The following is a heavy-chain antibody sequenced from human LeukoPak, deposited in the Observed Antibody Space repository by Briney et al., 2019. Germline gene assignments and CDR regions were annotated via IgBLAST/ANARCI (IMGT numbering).Heavy chain of an antibody. D-gene: IGHD3-10*02. V-gene: IGHV3-30*04. J-gene: IGHJ4*02. Sequence: TGGSLRLSCAASGFTFSSYAMHWVRQAPGKGLEWVAVISYDGSNKYYADSVKGRFTISRDNSKNTLYLQMNSLRAEDTAVYYCARERPDHYYVLDYWGQGTLVTVSS. CDR1: GFTFSSYA. CDR2: ISYDGSNK. CDR3: ARERPDHYYVLDY.